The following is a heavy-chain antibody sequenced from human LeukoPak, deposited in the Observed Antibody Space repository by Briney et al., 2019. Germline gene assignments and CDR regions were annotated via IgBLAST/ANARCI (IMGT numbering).Heavy chain of an antibody. CDR1: VYTLTELS. Sequence: ASVKGSCKVSVYTLTELSMHWVRQAPGKGREWMGGFDPEDGETIYAQKFQGRVTMTEDTSTDTAYMELSSLRSEDTAVYYCATLRYCSSTSCYWYFDYWGQGTLVTVSS. V-gene: IGHV1-24*01. CDR3: ATLRYCSSTSCYWYFDY. D-gene: IGHD2-2*01. CDR2: FDPEDGET. J-gene: IGHJ4*02.